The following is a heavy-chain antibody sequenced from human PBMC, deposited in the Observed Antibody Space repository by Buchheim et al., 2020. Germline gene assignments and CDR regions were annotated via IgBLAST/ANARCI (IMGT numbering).Heavy chain of an antibody. CDR1: GFTFSSYS. CDR3: AREFQGYVWGSRQYYGMDV. D-gene: IGHD3-16*01. Sequence: EVQLVESGGGLVQPGGSLRLSCAASGFTFSSYSMNWVRQAPGKGLEWVSYISSSSSTIYYADSVKGRFTISRDNAKNSLYLQMNSLRAEDTAVYYCAREFQGYVWGSRQYYGMDVWGQGTT. V-gene: IGHV3-48*01. J-gene: IGHJ6*02. CDR2: ISSSSSTI.